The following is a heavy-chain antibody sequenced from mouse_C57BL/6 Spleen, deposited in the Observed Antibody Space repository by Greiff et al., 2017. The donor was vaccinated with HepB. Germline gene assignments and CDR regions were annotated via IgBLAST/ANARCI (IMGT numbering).Heavy chain of an antibody. CDR3: AREGRNYYGSSSAWFAY. CDR2: IYPGDGDT. CDR1: GYAFSSSW. V-gene: IGHV1-82*01. J-gene: IGHJ3*01. D-gene: IGHD1-1*01. Sequence: QVQLKHSGPELVKPGASVKISCKASGYAFSSSWMNWVKQRPGKGLEWIGRIYPGDGDTNYNGKFKGKATLTADKSSSTAYMQLSSLTSEDSAVYFCAREGRNYYGSSSAWFAYWGQGTLVTVSA.